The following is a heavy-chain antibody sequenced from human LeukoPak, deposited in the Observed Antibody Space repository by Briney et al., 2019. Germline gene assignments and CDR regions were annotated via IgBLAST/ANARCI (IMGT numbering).Heavy chain of an antibody. Sequence: ASVKVSCKASGYTFTSYYMHWVRQAPGQGLEWMGIINPSGGSTSYAQKFQGRVTMTRDTSTSTVYMELSSLRSEDTAVYYCASAQYCSGGSCSGGLPFWGQGTLVTVSS. CDR1: GYTFTSYY. V-gene: IGHV1-46*01. CDR2: INPSGGST. D-gene: IGHD2-15*01. CDR3: ASAQYCSGGSCSGGLPF. J-gene: IGHJ4*02.